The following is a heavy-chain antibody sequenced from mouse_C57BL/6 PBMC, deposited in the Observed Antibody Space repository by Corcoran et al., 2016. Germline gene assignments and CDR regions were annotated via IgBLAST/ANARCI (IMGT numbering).Heavy chain of an antibody. D-gene: IGHD6-1*01. J-gene: IGHJ4*01. V-gene: IGHV1-81*01. Sequence: QVPLQQSGAELARPGASVKLSCKASGYTFTSYGLSWVKQRSGQGLEWIGEIYPASGTTYYNERLKGKATLTADKSSSTAYMELRSLTSEDSAVYFCARRLPYAMDYWGQGTSVTVSS. CDR3: ARRLPYAMDY. CDR2: IYPASGTT. CDR1: GYTFTSYG.